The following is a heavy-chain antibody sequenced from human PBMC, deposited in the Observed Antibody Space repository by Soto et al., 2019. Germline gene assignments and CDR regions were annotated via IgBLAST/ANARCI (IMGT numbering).Heavy chain of an antibody. CDR1: GGTFSSYA. J-gene: IGHJ6*02. D-gene: IGHD2-2*01. Sequence: SVKVSCKASGGTFSSYAISWVRQAPGQGLEWMGGIIPIFGTANYAQKFQGRVTITADKSTSTAYMELSSLRSEDTAVYYRARDRGPAAIAQYYYYGMDVWGQGTTVTVSS. CDR2: IIPIFGTA. V-gene: IGHV1-69*06. CDR3: ARDRGPAAIAQYYYYGMDV.